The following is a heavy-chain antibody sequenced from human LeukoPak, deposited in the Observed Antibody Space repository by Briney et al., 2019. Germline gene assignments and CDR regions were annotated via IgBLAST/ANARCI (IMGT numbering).Heavy chain of an antibody. V-gene: IGHV2-5*02. J-gene: IGHJ4*02. CDR3: ARTPARGQWLVRLDY. D-gene: IGHD6-19*01. CDR1: GFSLSSSGVG. Sequence: SGPTLVKPTQTLTLTRTFSGFSLSSSGVGVGWIRQPPGKALEWVALIYWDDDKRYSPSLKSRLAISKDTSKNQVVLIMSDMEPVDTGTYYCARTPARGQWLVRLDYWGQGTLVTVSS. CDR2: IYWDDDK.